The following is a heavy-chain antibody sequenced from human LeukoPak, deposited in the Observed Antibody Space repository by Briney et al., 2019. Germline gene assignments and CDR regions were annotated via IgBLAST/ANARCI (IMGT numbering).Heavy chain of an antibody. CDR3: ARGEMIRYYFDY. Sequence: ASVKVSCKASGYTFTGYYMHWVRQAPGQGLEWMGIINPSGGSTSYAQKFQGRVTMTRDMSTSTVYMELSSLRSEDTAVYYCARGEMIRYYFDYWGQGTLVTVSS. V-gene: IGHV1-46*01. CDR1: GYTFTGYY. D-gene: IGHD5-24*01. J-gene: IGHJ4*02. CDR2: INPSGGST.